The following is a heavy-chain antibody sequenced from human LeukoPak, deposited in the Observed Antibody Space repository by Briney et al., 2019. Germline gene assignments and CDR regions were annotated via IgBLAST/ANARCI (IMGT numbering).Heavy chain of an antibody. Sequence: SVKVSCKASGGTFSMYAVTWVRQARGQGLEWMGRINPILGIANYAQKFQGRVTIIADKSTSTAYMELSSLRSEDTAVYYCARPGGYCSGGSCNSFDYWGQRTQVTVSS. V-gene: IGHV1-69*04. D-gene: IGHD2-15*01. CDR2: INPILGIA. J-gene: IGHJ4*02. CDR3: ARPGGYCSGGSCNSFDY. CDR1: GGTFSMYA.